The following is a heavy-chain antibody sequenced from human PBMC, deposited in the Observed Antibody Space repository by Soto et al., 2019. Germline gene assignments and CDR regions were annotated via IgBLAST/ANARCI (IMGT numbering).Heavy chain of an antibody. CDR1: GLTVKNYQ. CDR3: ARDPSTTGYYGLDV. Sequence: PGGSLRLSCEASGLTVKNYQMNWVRQAPGKGLEWVSVIYSGGVTYYPDSVKGRFTIIRDTSKNAVYLQMNSLRADDTAIYYCARDPSTTGYYGLDVWGQGTTVTVSS. J-gene: IGHJ6*02. V-gene: IGHV3-53*01. CDR2: IYSGGVT.